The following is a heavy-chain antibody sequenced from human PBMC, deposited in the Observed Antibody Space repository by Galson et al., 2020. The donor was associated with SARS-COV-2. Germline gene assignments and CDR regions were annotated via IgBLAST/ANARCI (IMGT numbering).Heavy chain of an antibody. V-gene: IGHV1-18*04. J-gene: IGHJ4*02. CDR2: ISGHSGNT. CDR3: ARDTPGRPRLRFDH. CDR1: GYTFTSYG. Sequence: ASVKVPCKVSGYTFTSYGTSWVRQTPGQGLEWPGWISGHSGNTKYAQKFQARVAMTTDTSTSTAHMDLTNLTSDDTGVYYCARDTPGRPRLRFDHWGQGTQVSVSS.